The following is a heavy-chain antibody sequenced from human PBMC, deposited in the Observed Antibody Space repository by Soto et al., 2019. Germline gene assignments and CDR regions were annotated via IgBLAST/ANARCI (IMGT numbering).Heavy chain of an antibody. J-gene: IGHJ4*02. D-gene: IGHD2-15*01. V-gene: IGHV3-23*01. CDR3: EKAACTSSTCYSPDR. CDR2: ISASGGTT. Sequence: GGSLRLSCAASGFTFSSYAMSWVRQAPGKGLEWVSFISASGGTTHYADSVKGRFTISRDNSKNTLLLQMNSLRAEDTALYYCEKAACTSSTCYSPDRWGQGTQVPVYS. CDR1: GFTFSSYA.